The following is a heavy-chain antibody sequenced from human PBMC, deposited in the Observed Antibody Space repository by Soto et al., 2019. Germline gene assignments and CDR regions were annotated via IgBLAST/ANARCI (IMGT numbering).Heavy chain of an antibody. CDR3: ASTDSGSYNNYYYGMGV. D-gene: IGHD1-26*01. V-gene: IGHV1-69*13. J-gene: IGHJ6*02. Sequence: SVKVSCKASGGTFSSYAISWVRQAPGQGLEWMGGIIPIFGTANYAQKFQGRATITADESTSTAYMELSSLRSEDTAVYYCASTDSGSYNNYYYGMGVWGHGTTVTVSS. CDR2: IIPIFGTA. CDR1: GGTFSSYA.